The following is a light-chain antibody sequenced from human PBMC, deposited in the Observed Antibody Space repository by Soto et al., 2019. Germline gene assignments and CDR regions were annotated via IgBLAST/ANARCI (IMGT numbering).Light chain of an antibody. Sequence: QSVLTQPPSVSGAPGQRVTISCTGSSSNIGAGYDVHWYQQLPGTAPKLLIYGHNNRPSGVPARLSGSKSGTSASLAITGRQAEDEANYYCQSYDSSLSGSVFGGGTKVTVL. V-gene: IGLV1-40*01. J-gene: IGLJ2*01. CDR3: QSYDSSLSGSV. CDR1: SSNIGAGYD. CDR2: GHN.